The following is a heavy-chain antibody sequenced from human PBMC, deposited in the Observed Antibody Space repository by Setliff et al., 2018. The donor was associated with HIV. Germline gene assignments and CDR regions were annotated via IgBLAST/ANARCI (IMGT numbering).Heavy chain of an antibody. D-gene: IGHD6-19*01. CDR2: INAGNGNT. J-gene: IGHJ6*03. Sequence: GASVKVSCKASGYTFTDNYIHWVRQAPGQGLEWMGWINAGNGNTKYSQEFQGRVTISRDTSAGTAYMELSSLRSEDTAVYYCARDGGPGSGWGDYSYYYNMDVWGKGTTVTVSS. CDR1: GYTFTDNY. CDR3: ARDGGPGSGWGDYSYYYNMDV. V-gene: IGHV1-3*01.